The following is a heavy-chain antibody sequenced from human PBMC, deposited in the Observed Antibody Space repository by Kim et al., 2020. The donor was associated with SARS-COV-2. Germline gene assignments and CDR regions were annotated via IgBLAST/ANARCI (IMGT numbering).Heavy chain of an antibody. J-gene: IGHJ6*02. D-gene: IGHD3-3*01. CDR3: ARAQASPVSYYDFWSGYTGGMDV. V-gene: IGHV1-69*13. CDR1: GGTFSSYA. Sequence: SVKVSCKASGGTFSSYAISWVRQAPGQGLEWMGGIIPIFGTANYAQKFQGRVTITADESTSTAYMELSSLRSEDTAVYYCARAQASPVSYYDFWSGYTGGMDVWGQGTTVTVSS. CDR2: IIPIFGTA.